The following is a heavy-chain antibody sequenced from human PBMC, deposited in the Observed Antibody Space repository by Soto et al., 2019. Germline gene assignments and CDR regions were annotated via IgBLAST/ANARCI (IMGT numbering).Heavy chain of an antibody. CDR1: GFTFSNYG. D-gene: IGHD3-10*01. Sequence: QVQLVESGGGVVQPGGSLRLSCAASGFTFSNYGMHWVRQAPGKGLEWVAVIWYDGSNKYYGDSVKGRFTISRDNSKNTLYLQMNSVRAEDTAVYYCARPSYGSPYYSGMDVWGQGTTVTVSS. CDR2: IWYDGSNK. CDR3: ARPSYGSPYYSGMDV. V-gene: IGHV3-33*01. J-gene: IGHJ6*02.